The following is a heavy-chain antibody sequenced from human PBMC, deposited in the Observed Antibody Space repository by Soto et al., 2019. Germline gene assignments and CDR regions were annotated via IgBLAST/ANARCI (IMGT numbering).Heavy chain of an antibody. J-gene: IGHJ6*02. CDR3: TIRAAAGSYYYGMDV. CDR1: GFTFSGSA. D-gene: IGHD6-13*01. Sequence: GGSLRLSCAASGFTFSGSAMHWVRQASGKGLEWVGRIRSKANSYATAYAESVKGRFTISRDDSKNTAYLQMNSLKTEDTAVYYCTIRAAAGSYYYGMDVWGQGTTVTVSS. CDR2: IRSKANSYAT. V-gene: IGHV3-73*01.